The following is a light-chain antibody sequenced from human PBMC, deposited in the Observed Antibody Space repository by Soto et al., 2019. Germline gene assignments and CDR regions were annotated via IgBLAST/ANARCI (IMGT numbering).Light chain of an antibody. CDR2: KAS. CDR1: QSISSW. Sequence: DIQMTQSPSTLSASVGDRVTITCRASQSISSWSAWYQQKPGKAPKLLIYKASSLESGVPSRFSGSGSGTEFTLTISSLQPDDFADYYCQQYNSYRTFGQGTKVDIK. J-gene: IGKJ1*01. CDR3: QQYNSYRT. V-gene: IGKV1-5*03.